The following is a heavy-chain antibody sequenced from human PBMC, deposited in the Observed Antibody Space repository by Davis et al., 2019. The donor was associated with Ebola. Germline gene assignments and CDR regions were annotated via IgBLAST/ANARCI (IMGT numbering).Heavy chain of an antibody. Sequence: GESLKISCAASGFTVSTYTMISVRQAPRKGLEWVPSISSSSIYIDYADSVKGRFTVSRDNAKNSLYLQMNSLRAEDTDAYYCAKDPPSYGLWYFDYWGQGTLVTVSS. CDR2: ISSSSIYI. V-gene: IGHV3-21*04. CDR3: AKDPPSYGLWYFDY. D-gene: IGHD3-16*01. CDR1: GFTVSTYT. J-gene: IGHJ4*02.